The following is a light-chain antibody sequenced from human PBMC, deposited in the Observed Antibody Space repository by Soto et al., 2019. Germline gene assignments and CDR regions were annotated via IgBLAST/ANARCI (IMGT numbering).Light chain of an antibody. CDR2: AAS. CDR1: QSISSY. V-gene: IGKV1-39*01. CDR3: QQSYSTPWT. J-gene: IGKJ1*01. Sequence: DIQMTQSPSSLSASVGDRVTITCRASQSISSYLNWYEQKPGKAPNLVIYAASSLQSGVPSRFSGSGSGTDFTLTISSLQPEDFATYYCQQSYSTPWTFGQGTKVEIK.